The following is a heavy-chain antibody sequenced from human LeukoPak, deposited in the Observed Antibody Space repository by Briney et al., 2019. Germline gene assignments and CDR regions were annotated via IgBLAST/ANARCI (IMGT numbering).Heavy chain of an antibody. CDR3: ARQPVVNRGAVASNFDY. Sequence: GSLRLSCAASGFIFSTYSMNWVRQPPGKGLEWIGSIYFNGITYYNASLESRVTVSVDTYNNHFSLRLTSLSAADTAVYYCARQPVVNRGAVASNFDYWGQGTLVTVSS. CDR1: GFIFSTYSMN. V-gene: IGHV4-39*01. D-gene: IGHD6-19*01. J-gene: IGHJ4*02. CDR2: IYFNGIT.